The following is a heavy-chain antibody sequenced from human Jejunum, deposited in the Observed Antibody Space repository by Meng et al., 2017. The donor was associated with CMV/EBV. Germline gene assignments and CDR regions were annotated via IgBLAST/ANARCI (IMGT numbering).Heavy chain of an antibody. Sequence: CAASGFTVSSSSMNWVRQAPEKGLEWVSIIYSGGSTYYADSVKGRFTISRDNAKNSLFLQMNSLRAEDTAVYYCARCPTVSGDCYWGQGTLVTVSS. CDR3: ARCPTVSGDCY. D-gene: IGHD3-10*01. CDR1: GFTVSSSS. V-gene: IGHV3-53*01. J-gene: IGHJ4*02. CDR2: IYSGGST.